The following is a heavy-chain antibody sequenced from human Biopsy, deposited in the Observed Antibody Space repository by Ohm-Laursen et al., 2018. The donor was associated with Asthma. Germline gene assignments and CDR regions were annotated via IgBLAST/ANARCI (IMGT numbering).Heavy chain of an antibody. CDR3: ARVWAGGFDS. Sequence: TLSLTCTVSDGSINNYYWSWIRQPPGKGLDLIGYIYYTGSTNYNPSLKSRVTLSVDTSNNQFSLKLSSVTAADTAFYYCARVWAGGFDSWGQGTLVTVSS. J-gene: IGHJ4*02. CDR1: DGSINNYY. CDR2: IYYTGST. D-gene: IGHD6-19*01. V-gene: IGHV4-59*01.